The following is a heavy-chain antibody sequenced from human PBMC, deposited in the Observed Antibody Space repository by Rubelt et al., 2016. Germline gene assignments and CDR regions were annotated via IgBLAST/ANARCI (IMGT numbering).Heavy chain of an antibody. CDR2: ISGSGGST. CDR1: GFTFSSYA. Sequence: EVQLLESGGGLVQPGGSLRLSCAASGFTFSSYAMSWVRQAPGKGLEWVSAISGSGGSTYYADSVKGRFTISRDNSQNTLDLQMNSLRAEDTAVYYCAKVPIRTVTSTFDYWGQGTLVTVSS. J-gene: IGHJ4*02. D-gene: IGHD4-17*01. V-gene: IGHV3-23*01. CDR3: AKVPIRTVTSTFDY.